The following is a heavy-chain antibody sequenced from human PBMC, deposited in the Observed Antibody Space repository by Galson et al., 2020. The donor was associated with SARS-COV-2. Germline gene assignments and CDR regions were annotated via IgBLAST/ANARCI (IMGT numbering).Heavy chain of an antibody. V-gene: IGHV1-24*01. CDR1: GYTLTELS. CDR3: ATFTIFGVVINS. D-gene: IGHD3-3*01. J-gene: IGHJ4*02. CDR2: FDPEDGET. Sequence: ASVKVSCKVSGYTLTELSMHWVRQAPGKGLEWMGGFDPEDGETIYAQKFQGRVTMTEDTSTDTAYMELSSLRSEDTAVYYCATFTIFGVVINSWGQGTLVTVSS.